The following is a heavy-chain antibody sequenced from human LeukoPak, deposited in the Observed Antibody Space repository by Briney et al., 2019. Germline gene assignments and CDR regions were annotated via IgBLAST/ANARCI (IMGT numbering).Heavy chain of an antibody. J-gene: IGHJ5*02. D-gene: IGHD3-16*02. CDR1: GGSISSYY. Sequence: SETLSLTCTVSGGSISSYYWSWIRQPPGKGLEWIGYIYYSGSTNYSPSLKSRVTISVDTSKNQFSLKLSSVTAADTAVYYCARAYDYVWGSYRSENWFDPWGQGTLVTVSS. V-gene: IGHV4-59*01. CDR3: ARAYDYVWGSYRSENWFDP. CDR2: IYYSGST.